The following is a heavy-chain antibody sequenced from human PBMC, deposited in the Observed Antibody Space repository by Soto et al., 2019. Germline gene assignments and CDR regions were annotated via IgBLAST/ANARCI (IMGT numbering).Heavy chain of an antibody. Sequence: SETLSLTCTVSGGSISSGGYYWSWIRQHPGKGLEWIGYIYYSGSTYYNPSLKSRVTISVDTSKNQFSLKLSSVTAADTAVYYCARVVRIFGVVIGWFGPWGQGTLVTVSS. D-gene: IGHD3-3*01. CDR3: ARVVRIFGVVIGWFGP. V-gene: IGHV4-31*03. J-gene: IGHJ5*02. CDR2: IYYSGST. CDR1: GGSISSGGYY.